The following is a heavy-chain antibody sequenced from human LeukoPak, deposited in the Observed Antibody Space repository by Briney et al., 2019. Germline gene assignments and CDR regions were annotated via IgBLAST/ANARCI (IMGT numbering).Heavy chain of an antibody. CDR1: GFTFSSYA. CDR3: VKVKFEGSDYYPHGRSFDY. Sequence: PGGSLRLSCAASGFTFSSYAMTWVRQAPGKGLEWVSTITAGGDYTYYADSVKGRFTISRDNSKNTLYLKMNSLREEDTAVYYCVKVKFEGSDYYPHGRSFDYWGRGSLVTVSS. J-gene: IGHJ4*02. V-gene: IGHV3-23*01. CDR2: ITAGGDYT. D-gene: IGHD3-22*01.